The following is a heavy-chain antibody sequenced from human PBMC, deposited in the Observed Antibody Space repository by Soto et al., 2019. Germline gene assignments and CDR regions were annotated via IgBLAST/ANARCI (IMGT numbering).Heavy chain of an antibody. V-gene: IGHV3-48*03. D-gene: IGHD2-15*01. Sequence: EVQLVESGGGLVQPGGSLRLSCAASGFTFSSSEMYWVRQAPGKGLEWISYIHPGGQTIFYAESVKGRFTISRDNAKNSVYLQMNSLRAEDTAVYYCARGGSRWGQGTMVTVSS. CDR1: GFTFSSSE. CDR2: IHPGGQTI. J-gene: IGHJ3*01. CDR3: ARGGSR.